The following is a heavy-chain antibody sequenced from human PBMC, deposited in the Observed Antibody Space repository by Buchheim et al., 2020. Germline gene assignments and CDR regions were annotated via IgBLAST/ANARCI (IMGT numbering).Heavy chain of an antibody. CDR1: GFTFSNYN. CDR3: ARGTFGIDY. J-gene: IGHJ4*02. CDR2: IWYDGSKK. V-gene: IGHV3-33*01. D-gene: IGHD3-16*01. Sequence: QVNLVESGGGVVQPGRSLRLSCAASGFTFSNYNMNWVRQAPGKGPEWVAVIWYDGSKKYYADSVKGRFTISRDSSKNTLFLQMSSLGAEDTAVYYCARGTFGIDYWGQGTL.